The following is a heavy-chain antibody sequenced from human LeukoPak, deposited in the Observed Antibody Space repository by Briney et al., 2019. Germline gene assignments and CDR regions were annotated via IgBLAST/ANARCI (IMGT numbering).Heavy chain of an antibody. J-gene: IGHJ3*02. CDR3: ASLYDSSGYYYEGDAFDI. D-gene: IGHD3-22*01. CDR2: IYPGDSDT. Sequence: GESLKMSCKGSGYSFTSYWIGWVRQMPGKGLEWMGIIYPGDSDTRYSPSFQGQVTISADKSISTAYLQWSSLKASDTAMYYCASLYDSSGYYYEGDAFDIWGQGTMVTVSS. V-gene: IGHV5-51*01. CDR1: GYSFTSYW.